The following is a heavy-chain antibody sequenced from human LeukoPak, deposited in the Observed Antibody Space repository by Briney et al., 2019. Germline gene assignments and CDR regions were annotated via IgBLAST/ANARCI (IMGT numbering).Heavy chain of an antibody. CDR2: THVVSGE. J-gene: IGHJ4*02. CDR3: ANRGS. Sequence: GGSLRLSCAASGFTVGTDFMAWVRQAPGKGLVWVSMTHVVSGEFYADSVKGRFTLSSDDSKNTLYLHMNSLRTEDTAVYYCANRGSWGQGTLVTVSS. V-gene: IGHV3-66*02. CDR1: GFTVGTDF.